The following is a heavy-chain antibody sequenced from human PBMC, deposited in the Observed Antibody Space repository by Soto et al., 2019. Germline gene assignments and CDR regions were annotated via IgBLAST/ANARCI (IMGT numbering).Heavy chain of an antibody. V-gene: IGHV3-15*01. CDR1: GFIFNNAW. CDR2: IKSKGDGGTT. CDR3: TTARGTTCYWSHYGMDV. Sequence: EVQLVESGGGLVKPGGSLRLSCEASGFIFNNAWMKWVRQSTGKGLEWVGNIKSKGDGGTTDSAAPVKGRFIISRDDSKKTLYLQMDSLKTEDTAVYYCTTARGTTCYWSHYGMDVWCQGTTVTVSS. J-gene: IGHJ6*02. D-gene: IGHD2-2*01.